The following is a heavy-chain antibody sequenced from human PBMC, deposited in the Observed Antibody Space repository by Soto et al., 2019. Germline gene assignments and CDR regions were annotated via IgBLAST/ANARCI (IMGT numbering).Heavy chain of an antibody. CDR1: GGSFSGYY. Sequence: SETLSLTCAVYGGSFSGYYWSWIRQPPGKGLEWIGEINHSGSTNYNPSLKSRVTISIDTSKNQFSLKLSSVTAADTAVYYCGRATRYCTNGVCSTFEYWGQGTLVTVSS. J-gene: IGHJ4*01. V-gene: IGHV4-34*01. CDR3: GRATRYCTNGVCSTFEY. CDR2: INHSGST. D-gene: IGHD2-8*01.